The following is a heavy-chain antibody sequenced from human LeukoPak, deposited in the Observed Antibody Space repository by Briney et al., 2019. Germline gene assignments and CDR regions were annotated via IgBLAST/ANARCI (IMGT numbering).Heavy chain of an antibody. J-gene: IGHJ4*02. V-gene: IGHV4-30-4*08. CDR3: ARGLAAAGTEDY. CDR1: GGSISSGDYY. Sequence: SQTLSLTCTVSGGSISSGDYYWSWIHQPPGKGLEWIGYIYYSGSTYYNPSLKSRVTISVDTSKNQFSLKLSSVTAADTAVYYCARGLAAAGTEDYWGQGTLVTVSS. D-gene: IGHD6-13*01. CDR2: IYYSGST.